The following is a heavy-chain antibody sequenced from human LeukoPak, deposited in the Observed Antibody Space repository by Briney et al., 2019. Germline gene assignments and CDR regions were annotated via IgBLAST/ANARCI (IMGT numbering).Heavy chain of an antibody. Sequence: PGGSLRLSCAASGFTFSSYAMSWVRQAPGKGLEWVSALSGSGGSTYYADSVKGRFTISRDNAKNTLYLQMNSLRVEDTAVYYCAKISSGYCSGGSCYLDYWGQGTLVTVSS. J-gene: IGHJ4*02. CDR1: GFTFSSYA. V-gene: IGHV3-23*01. CDR3: AKISSGYCSGGSCYLDY. CDR2: LSGSGGST. D-gene: IGHD2-15*01.